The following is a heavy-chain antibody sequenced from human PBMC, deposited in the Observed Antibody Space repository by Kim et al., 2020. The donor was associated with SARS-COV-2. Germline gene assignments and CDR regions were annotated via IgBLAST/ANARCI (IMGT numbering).Heavy chain of an antibody. Sequence: SVKVSCKASGGTFSSYAISWVRQAPGQGLEWMGGIIPIFGTANYAQKFQGRVTITADESTSTAYMELSSLRSEDTAVYYCARGRLVRSWRDYYFDYWGQGTLVTVSS. CDR2: IIPIFGTA. CDR3: ARGRLVRSWRDYYFDY. CDR1: GGTFSSYA. V-gene: IGHV1-69*13. D-gene: IGHD6-19*01. J-gene: IGHJ4*02.